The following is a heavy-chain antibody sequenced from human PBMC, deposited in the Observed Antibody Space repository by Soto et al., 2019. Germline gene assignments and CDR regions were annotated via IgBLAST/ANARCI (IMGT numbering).Heavy chain of an antibody. J-gene: IGHJ6*02. CDR3: AREDDGGDRDYYGLDV. CDR1: GGSISYEYYH. D-gene: IGHD2-21*02. Sequence: QVQLQQSRPGLVKPSQTLSLTCTVSGGSISYEYYHWNWIRQSPGKGLEWIGYIHYSGSIIYNPSFKCRVTISGDSSKNLFSLQLSSVTAADTAVYFCAREDDGGDRDYYGLDVWGQGTTVTVSS. V-gene: IGHV4-30-4*08. CDR2: IHYSGSI.